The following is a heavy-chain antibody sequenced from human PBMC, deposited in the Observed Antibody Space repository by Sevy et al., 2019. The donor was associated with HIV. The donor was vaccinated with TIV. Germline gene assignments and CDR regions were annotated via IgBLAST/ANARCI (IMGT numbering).Heavy chain of an antibody. V-gene: IGHV4-59*01. J-gene: IGHJ3*02. CDR1: GGSISYYY. D-gene: IGHD2-21*01. Sequence: SETLSLTCTVSGGSISYYYWSWIRQPPGKGLEWIGFIYYNGSTNYNPSLKSRVTISVDTSKNQFSLKLSPVTAADTAVYYCARGLPCHFLSYCGGEAFDIWGQGTMVTVSS. CDR2: IYYNGST. CDR3: ARGLPCHFLSYCGGEAFDI.